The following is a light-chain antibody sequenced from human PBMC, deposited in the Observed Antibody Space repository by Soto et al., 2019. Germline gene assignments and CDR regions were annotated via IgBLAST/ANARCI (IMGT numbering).Light chain of an antibody. CDR2: DVS. CDR1: NSDVGNYNY. Sequence: QSVLTQPASVSGSPGQSITISCTGTNSDVGNYNYVSWYQHHPDKAPKLIIYDVSNRPSGVSNRFSGSKSGNTDSLTISGLQAEDEDDYHCNSYAGVGTVVFGGGTKLTVL. CDR3: NSYAGVGTVV. J-gene: IGLJ2*01. V-gene: IGLV2-14*01.